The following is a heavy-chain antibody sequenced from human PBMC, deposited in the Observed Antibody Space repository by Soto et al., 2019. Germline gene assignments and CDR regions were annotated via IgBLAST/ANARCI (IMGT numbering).Heavy chain of an antibody. V-gene: IGHV4-39*01. Sequence: SETLSLTCTVSGGSISSSSYYWCWIRQPPGKGLEWIGSIYYSGSTYYNPSLKSRVTISVDTSKNQFSLKLSSVTAADTAVYYCARLYSGYDSYFDYWGQGTLVTVSS. D-gene: IGHD5-12*01. CDR2: IYYSGST. CDR1: GGSISSSSYY. J-gene: IGHJ4*02. CDR3: ARLYSGYDSYFDY.